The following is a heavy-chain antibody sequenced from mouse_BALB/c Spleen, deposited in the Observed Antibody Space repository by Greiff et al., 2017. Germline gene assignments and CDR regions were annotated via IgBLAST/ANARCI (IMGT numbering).Heavy chain of an antibody. D-gene: IGHD1-1*01. CDR3: ARLGGSSRFWYFDV. CDR1: GFTFSSFG. CDR2: ISSGSSTI. V-gene: IGHV5-17*02. Sequence: EVKLMESGGGLVQPGGSRKLSCAASGFTFSSFGMHWVRQAPEKGLEWVAYISSGSSTIYFADTVKGRFTISSDNPKNTLFLQMTSLRSEDTAMYYSARLGGSSRFWYFDVWGAGTTVTVSS. J-gene: IGHJ1*01.